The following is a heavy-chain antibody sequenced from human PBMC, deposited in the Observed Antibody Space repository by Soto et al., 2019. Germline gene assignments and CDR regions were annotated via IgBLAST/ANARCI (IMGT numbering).Heavy chain of an antibody. V-gene: IGHV4-31*03. J-gene: IGHJ4*02. CDR1: GGASTDSAGYY. CDR3: ATAYYYGSVSFDS. D-gene: IGHD3-10*01. Sequence: QVQLQESGPGLVKPSQTLSLTCTVSGGASTDSAGYYWSWIRQHPGKGLERIGHIYYTGNTHYNPSVQSRISISVDTSKNPFSLKLTSVTAAHTAVYFCATAYYYGSVSFDSWGPGTLVTVSS. CDR2: IYYTGNT.